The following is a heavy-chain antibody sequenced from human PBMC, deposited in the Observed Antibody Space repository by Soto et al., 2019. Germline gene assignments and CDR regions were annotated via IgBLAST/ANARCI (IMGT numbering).Heavy chain of an antibody. V-gene: IGHV3-30*18. CDR1: GFTFSSYG. CDR3: AKDRSPRLYYYYGMDV. CDR2: ISYDGSNK. Sequence: QVQLVESGGGVVQPGRSLRLSCAASGFTFSSYGMHWVRQAPGKGLEWVAVISYDGSNKYYADSVKGRFTISRDNSKNTLYLQMNSLRAEDTAVYYCAKDRSPRLYYYYGMDVWGQGTTVTVSS. J-gene: IGHJ6*02.